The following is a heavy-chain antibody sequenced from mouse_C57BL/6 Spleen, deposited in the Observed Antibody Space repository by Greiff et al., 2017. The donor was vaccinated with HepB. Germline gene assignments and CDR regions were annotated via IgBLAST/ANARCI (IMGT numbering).Heavy chain of an antibody. Sequence: EVMLVESGEGLVKPGGSLKLSCAASGFTFSSYAMSWVRQTPEKRLEWVAYISSGGDYIYYADTVKGRFTISRDNARNTLYLQMSSLKSEDTAMYYCTREKDYGYDGYAMDYWGQGTSVTVSS. CDR1: GFTFSSYA. D-gene: IGHD2-2*01. CDR2: ISSGGDYI. J-gene: IGHJ4*01. V-gene: IGHV5-9-1*02. CDR3: TREKDYGYDGYAMDY.